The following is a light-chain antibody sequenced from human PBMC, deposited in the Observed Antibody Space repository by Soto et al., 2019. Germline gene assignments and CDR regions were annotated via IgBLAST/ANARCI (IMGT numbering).Light chain of an antibody. CDR3: QQYDSYLFT. CDR1: QGISSY. J-gene: IGKJ4*01. CDR2: AAS. V-gene: IGKV1-8*01. Sequence: AIRMTQSPSSLSASTGDRVTITCRASQGISSYLAWYQQKPGKAPKLLIYAASTLQSGVPSRFSGSGSGTDFTLTISCLQSEDFATYYCQQYDSYLFTFGGGTKVEIK.